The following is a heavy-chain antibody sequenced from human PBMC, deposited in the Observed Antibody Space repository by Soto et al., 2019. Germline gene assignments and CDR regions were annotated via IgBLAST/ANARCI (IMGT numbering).Heavy chain of an antibody. Sequence: SETLSLTCTVSGGSISSYYWSWIRQPPGKGLEWIGYIYYSGSTNYNPSLKSRVTISVDTSKNQLSLKLSSVTAADTAVYYCARGRYSSRWPIWFFDYWGQGTLVTVSS. CDR2: IYYSGST. D-gene: IGHD6-13*01. V-gene: IGHV4-59*01. J-gene: IGHJ4*02. CDR3: ARGRYSSRWPIWFFDY. CDR1: GGSISSYY.